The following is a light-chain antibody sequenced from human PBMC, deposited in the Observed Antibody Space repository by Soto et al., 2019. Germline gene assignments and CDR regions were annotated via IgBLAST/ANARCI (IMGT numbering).Light chain of an antibody. J-gene: IGKJ2*01. Sequence: DIQMTQSPSSLSVSVGDRVTITCRASQSISSYLNWYQQKPGKAPKLLIYASSNLQSGVPPRFSGSGSGTDFTLTISSLQPEDFATYYCQQSYSTRYNFGQGTKLEIK. CDR1: QSISSY. CDR2: ASS. CDR3: QQSYSTRYN. V-gene: IGKV1-39*01.